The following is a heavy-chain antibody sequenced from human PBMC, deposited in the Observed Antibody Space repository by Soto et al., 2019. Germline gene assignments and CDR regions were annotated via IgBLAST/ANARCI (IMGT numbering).Heavy chain of an antibody. CDR3: ARADTGTVRY. CDR2: ISVYNGNT. V-gene: IGHV1-18*01. J-gene: IGHJ4*02. Sequence: ASVKVSCKASGYTFTTYVITWVRQAPGQGLECMGWISVYNGNTYYPQKLQGRVTMTTDTSTSTAYMELRSLRSDDTAVYYCARADTGTVRYWGQGTQVTVSS. CDR1: GYTFTTYV. D-gene: IGHD1-1*01.